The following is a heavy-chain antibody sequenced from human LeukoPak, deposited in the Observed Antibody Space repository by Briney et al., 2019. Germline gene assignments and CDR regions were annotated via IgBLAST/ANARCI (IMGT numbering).Heavy chain of an antibody. Sequence: GASVTVSCKASGYTFTSYDINWGRQDTGQGLEWMGWMNPNSGNTGYAQKFQGRVTMTRKTSISTAYMELSSLRSEDTAVYYCARGTGHSGWKFDYWGQGTLVTVSS. V-gene: IGHV1-8*01. CDR3: ARGTGHSGWKFDY. CDR2: MNPNSGNT. J-gene: IGHJ4*02. D-gene: IGHD6-19*01. CDR1: GYTFTSYD.